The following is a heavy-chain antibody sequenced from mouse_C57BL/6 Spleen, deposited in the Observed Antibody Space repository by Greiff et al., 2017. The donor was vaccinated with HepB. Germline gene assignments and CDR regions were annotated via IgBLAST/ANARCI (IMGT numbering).Heavy chain of an antibody. J-gene: IGHJ2*01. D-gene: IGHD1-1*01. V-gene: IGHV1-82*01. CDR2: IYPGDGDT. CDR3: ARALITTVVATGFDY. Sequence: VKLMESGPELVKPGASVKISCKASGYAFSSSWMNWVKQRPGKGLEWIGRIYPGDGDTNYNGKFKGKATLTADKSSSTAYMQLSSLTSEDSAVYFCARALITTVVATGFDYWGQGTTLTVSS. CDR1: GYAFSSSW.